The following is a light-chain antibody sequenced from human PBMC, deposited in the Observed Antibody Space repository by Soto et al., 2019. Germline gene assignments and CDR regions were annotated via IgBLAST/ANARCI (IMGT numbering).Light chain of an antibody. CDR1: QSISAN. J-gene: IGKJ4*01. Sequence: DIQMTQSPSSLSASVGDRVTLTCRASQSISANLNWYQQKPGKAPKLLIYAASSLQSGVPSRFSGSGSGTDFTLTISSLQPEDFATYYCQQSYSTPLTFGGGTKV. V-gene: IGKV1-39*01. CDR2: AAS. CDR3: QQSYSTPLT.